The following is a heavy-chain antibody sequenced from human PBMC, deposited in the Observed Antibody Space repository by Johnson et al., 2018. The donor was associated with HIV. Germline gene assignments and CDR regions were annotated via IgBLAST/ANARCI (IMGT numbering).Heavy chain of an antibody. CDR1: GFTFSSYW. CDR2: IKQDGSEK. V-gene: IGHV3-7*01. CDR3: ARGYNSAFDI. Sequence: VQLVESGGGVVQPGGSLRLSCAVSGFTFSSYWMSWVRQAPGKGLEWVANIKQDGSEKYYVDSVKGRLTISRDNAKSSLFLQMNSLRADDTAVYYCARGYNSAFDIWGQGTMVTVSS. D-gene: IGHD1-1*01. J-gene: IGHJ3*02.